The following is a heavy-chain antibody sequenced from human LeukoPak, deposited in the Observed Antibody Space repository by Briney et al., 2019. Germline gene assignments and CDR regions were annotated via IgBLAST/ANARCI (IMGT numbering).Heavy chain of an antibody. J-gene: IGHJ4*02. CDR1: GFTFSSYA. CDR3: VKLSGNILTGYALRY. Sequence: GGSLGLSCSASGFTFSSYAMHWVRQAPGKGLEYVSAISSNGGSTYYADSVKGRFTISRDNSKNTLYLQMSSLRAEDTAVYYCVKLSGNILTGYALRYWGQGTLVTVSS. V-gene: IGHV3-64D*06. D-gene: IGHD3-9*01. CDR2: ISSNGGST.